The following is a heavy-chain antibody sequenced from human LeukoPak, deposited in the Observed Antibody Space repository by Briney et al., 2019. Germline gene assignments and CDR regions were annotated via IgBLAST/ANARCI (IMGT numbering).Heavy chain of an antibody. CDR1: GFTFSDYY. CDR2: ISSSGSTI. V-gene: IGHV3-11*01. CDR3: ARDPLYGDYAGWFDP. D-gene: IGHD4-17*01. Sequence: GGSLRLSCAASGFTFSDYYMSWIRQAPGKGLEWVSYISSSGSTIYYADSVKGRFTISRDNAKNSLYLQMNSLRAEDTAVYYCARDPLYGDYAGWFDPWGQGTLVTGSS. J-gene: IGHJ5*02.